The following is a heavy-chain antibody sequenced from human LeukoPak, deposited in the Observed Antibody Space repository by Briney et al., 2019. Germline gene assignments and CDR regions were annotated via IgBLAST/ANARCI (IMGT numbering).Heavy chain of an antibody. CDR3: AREGLADFDY. D-gene: IGHD3-16*01. Sequence: SVKVSCKASGGTFSSYAISWVRQAPGQGLEWMGRIIPIFGTANYAQKFQGRVTITTDESTSTAYMELSSLRPEDTAVYYCAREGLADFDYWGQGTLVTVSS. V-gene: IGHV1-69*05. CDR2: IIPIFGTA. J-gene: IGHJ4*02. CDR1: GGTFSSYA.